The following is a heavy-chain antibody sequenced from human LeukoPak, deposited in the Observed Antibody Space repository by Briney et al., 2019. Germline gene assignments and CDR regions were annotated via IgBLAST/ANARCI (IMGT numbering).Heavy chain of an antibody. CDR2: INSDGTST. J-gene: IGHJ5*02. V-gene: IGHV3-74*03. CDR1: GFTFSNYF. Sequence: PGGSLRFSCAASGFTFSNYFMHWVHQAPGKGLVWGSRINSDGTSTMYTDSVKGRFTISRDNANNTLYMQMNSLRAEDTAVYYCARRVDANRWFDPWGQGTLVTVSS. CDR3: ARRVDANRWFDP. D-gene: IGHD2-15*01.